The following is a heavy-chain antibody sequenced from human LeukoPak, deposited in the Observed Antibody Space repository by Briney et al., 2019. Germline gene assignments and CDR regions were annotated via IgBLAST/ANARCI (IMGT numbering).Heavy chain of an antibody. CDR2: IYYSGST. CDR3: AGAQRGLSWSGYYHNLDY. Sequence: SETLSLTCTVSGGSISSYYWSWIRQPPGKGLEWIGYIYYSGSTNYNPSLKSRVTISVDTSKNQFSLKLSSVTAADTAVYYCAGAQRGLSWSGYYHNLDYWGQGTLVTVSS. D-gene: IGHD3-3*01. J-gene: IGHJ4*02. CDR1: GGSISSYY. V-gene: IGHV4-59*01.